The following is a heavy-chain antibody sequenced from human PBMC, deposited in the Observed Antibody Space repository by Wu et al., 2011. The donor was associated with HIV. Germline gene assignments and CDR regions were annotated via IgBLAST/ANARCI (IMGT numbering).Heavy chain of an antibody. J-gene: IGHJ4*02. V-gene: IGHV3-53*01. CDR3: ARETFYYGSGSYSSYFDY. D-gene: IGHD3-10*01. Sequence: FTISRDKSKNTLYLQMNSLRAGDTAVYYCARETFYYGSGSYSSYFDYWGQGTLVTVSS.